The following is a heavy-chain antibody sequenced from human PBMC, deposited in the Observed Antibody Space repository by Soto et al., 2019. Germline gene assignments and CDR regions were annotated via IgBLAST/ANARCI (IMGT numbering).Heavy chain of an antibody. CDR1: GFTFSAYG. V-gene: IGHV3-30*18. Sequence: QVQLVESGGGVVQPGRSLRLSCAASGFTFSAYGMHWVRQAPGKGLEWVAVITYEGSNENYADSVKGRFTISRDSSKNTPYVQMDSLRAEDTAVCYCAKRAENTGWSFDFWGQGTLVTVSS. CDR3: AKRAENTGWSFDF. CDR2: ITYEGSNE. J-gene: IGHJ4*02. D-gene: IGHD6-19*01.